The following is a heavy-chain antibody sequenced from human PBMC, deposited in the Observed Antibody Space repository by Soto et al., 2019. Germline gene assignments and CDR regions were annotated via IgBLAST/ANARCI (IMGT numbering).Heavy chain of an antibody. CDR2: IIPIFGTA. CDR3: ARDGGRNSGGIDY. J-gene: IGHJ4*02. CDR1: GGTFSSYS. D-gene: IGHD1-26*01. V-gene: IGHV1-69*01. Sequence: QVQLVQSGAEVKKPGSSVNVSCKASGGTFSSYSINWVRQAPGQGLEWMGEIIPIFGTANYAQKFQGRVTITADESTSTAYMELSSLRSEDTAVYYSARDGGRNSGGIDYWGQGTLVTVSS.